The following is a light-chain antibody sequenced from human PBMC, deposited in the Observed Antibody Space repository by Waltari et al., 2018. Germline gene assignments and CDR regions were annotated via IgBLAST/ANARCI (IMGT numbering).Light chain of an antibody. Sequence: QSALTQPASVSGSPGQSITSSCTRTDSDVGAYNYVSWYQQHPGNAPELMIYDVTNRPSGVSNRFSGSKSGNTASLTISGLQAEDEADYYCSSYTSGSLWVFGGGTKLTVL. CDR3: SSYTSGSLWV. J-gene: IGLJ3*02. V-gene: IGLV2-14*03. CDR1: DSDVGAYNY. CDR2: DVT.